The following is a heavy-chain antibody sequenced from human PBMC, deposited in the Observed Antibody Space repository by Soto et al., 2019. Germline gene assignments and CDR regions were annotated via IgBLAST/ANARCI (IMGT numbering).Heavy chain of an antibody. CDR3: ARGITVEMATIWLGYFDY. Sequence: QVQLQESGPGLVKPSETLSLTCTVSGGSISSYYWSWIRQPPGKGLEWIGTIDYRGSTNYNPSLKRRVTISVDTSKNQFSLKLSSVTAADTAVYYCARGITVEMATIWLGYFDYWGQGTLVTVSS. CDR1: GGSISSYY. V-gene: IGHV4-59*08. D-gene: IGHD5-12*01. J-gene: IGHJ4*02. CDR2: IDYRGST.